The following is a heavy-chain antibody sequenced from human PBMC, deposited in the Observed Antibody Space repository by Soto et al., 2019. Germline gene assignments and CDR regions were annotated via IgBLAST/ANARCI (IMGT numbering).Heavy chain of an antibody. Sequence: GESLKISCKGSGYSFTSYWIGWVRQMPGKGLEWMGIIYPGDSDTRYSPSFQGQVTISADKSISTAYLQWSSLKAPETAMYYCARQAYYDFWSSYYTAAFDIWGPGTMVTVSS. D-gene: IGHD3-3*01. CDR3: ARQAYYDFWSSYYTAAFDI. J-gene: IGHJ3*02. CDR1: GYSFTSYW. V-gene: IGHV5-51*01. CDR2: IYPGDSDT.